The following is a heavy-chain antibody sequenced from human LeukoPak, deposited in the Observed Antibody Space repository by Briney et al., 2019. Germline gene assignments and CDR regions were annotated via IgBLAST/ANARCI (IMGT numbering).Heavy chain of an antibody. D-gene: IGHD3-22*01. CDR3: ARGPGSSGGAYVGDY. Sequence: GGSLRLSCAAYGFTFSNHWMHWVRQVPGKGLVWVSRIDGGGSSTSYADSVKGRFSISRDNGKSTLYLQMNSLRVEDTAVYYCARGPGSSGGAYVGDYWGHGTLVTVSS. J-gene: IGHJ4*01. CDR1: GFTFSNHW. CDR2: IDGGGSST. V-gene: IGHV3-74*01.